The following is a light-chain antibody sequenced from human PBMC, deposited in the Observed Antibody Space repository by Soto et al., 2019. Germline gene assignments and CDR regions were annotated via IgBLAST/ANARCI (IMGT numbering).Light chain of an antibody. CDR3: QQYMSSVT. CDR2: GAS. J-gene: IGKJ1*01. Sequence: EIVLTQSPGSLSLSPGQRATLSCRASQSVDTTFFAWYQKKPGQAPRLLLYGASKRATGIPDRFSGSGSGIDFTLIISRLEPEDFAVYYCQQYMSSVTFGQGTKVEIK. CDR1: QSVDTTF. V-gene: IGKV3-20*01.